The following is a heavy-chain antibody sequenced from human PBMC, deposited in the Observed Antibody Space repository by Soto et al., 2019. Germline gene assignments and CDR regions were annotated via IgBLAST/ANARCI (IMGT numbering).Heavy chain of an antibody. CDR1: GFTFFSYA. CDR3: AKIPASSSGYYFDY. J-gene: IGHJ4*02. D-gene: IGHD3-22*01. V-gene: IGHV3-23*01. Sequence: HPGGSLRLSCAASGFTFFSYAINWVRQAPGKGLEWVSGISGSGGTTYYADSVKGRFTISRDNSKNTLYLQMDSLRAEDTAVYYCAKIPASSSGYYFDYWGQGTLVTVSS. CDR2: ISGSGGTT.